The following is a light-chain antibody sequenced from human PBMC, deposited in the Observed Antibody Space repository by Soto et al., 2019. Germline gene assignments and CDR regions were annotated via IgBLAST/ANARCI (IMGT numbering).Light chain of an antibody. V-gene: IGKV1-5*03. J-gene: IGKJ2*03. CDR1: QSISNW. CDR3: HQDNSLSHS. Sequence: DIQMTQSPSTLSASVGDTDTITCRASQSISNWLAWYQQKPGKAPKVLIYKASNLESGVPSRFSGTGSGTEFTLTISSLQPDDFATYYCHQDNSLSHSLGQGTKLEIK. CDR2: KAS.